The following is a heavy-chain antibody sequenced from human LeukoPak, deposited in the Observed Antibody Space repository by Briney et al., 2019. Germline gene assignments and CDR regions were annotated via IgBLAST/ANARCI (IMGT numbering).Heavy chain of an antibody. V-gene: IGHV4-38-2*02. CDR2: IYHSGST. J-gene: IGHJ5*02. D-gene: IGHD3-10*01. Sequence: SETLSLTCTVSGYSISSGYYWGWIRQPPGKGLEWIGSIYHSGSTYYNPSLKSRVTISVDTSKNQFSLKLSSVTAADTAVYYCAREAYGLSGTGFDPWGQGTLVTVSS. CDR3: AREAYGLSGTGFDP. CDR1: GYSISSGYY.